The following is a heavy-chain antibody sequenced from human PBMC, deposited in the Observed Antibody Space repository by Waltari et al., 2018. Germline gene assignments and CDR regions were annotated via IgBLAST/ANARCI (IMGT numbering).Heavy chain of an antibody. CDR3: AREGGYSYGYNWFDP. V-gene: IGHV4-38-2*02. Sequence: QVHLQESGPGLVKPSETLSLTRTVSCYSISSRYYWGWIRQPPGEGMEWIGSIYHSASTYNHPSLKGRITISVDTSKNQFSPELSSATAADAAVYYCAREGGYSYGYNWFDPWGQGTLVTVSS. D-gene: IGHD5-18*01. J-gene: IGHJ5*02. CDR1: CYSISSRYY. CDR2: IYHSAST.